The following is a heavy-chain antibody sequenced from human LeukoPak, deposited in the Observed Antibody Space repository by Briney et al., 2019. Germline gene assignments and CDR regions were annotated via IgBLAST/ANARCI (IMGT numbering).Heavy chain of an antibody. CDR1: GFTFSSYW. J-gene: IGHJ6*03. Sequence: GESLRLSCAASGFTFSSYWMSWVRQAPGKGLEWVANIKQDGSEKYYVDSVKGRFTISRDNAKNSLYLQMNSLRAEDTAVYYCAGDRMAEGYYYYMDVWGKGTTVTVSS. D-gene: IGHD5-24*01. V-gene: IGHV3-7*01. CDR2: IKQDGSEK. CDR3: AGDRMAEGYYYYMDV.